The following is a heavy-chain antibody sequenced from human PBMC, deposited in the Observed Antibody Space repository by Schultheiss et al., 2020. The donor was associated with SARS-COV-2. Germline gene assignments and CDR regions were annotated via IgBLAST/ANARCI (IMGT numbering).Heavy chain of an antibody. CDR2: IYHSGST. CDR3: ARDMVVPAAGYYYYGMDV. V-gene: IGHV4-4*02. D-gene: IGHD2-2*01. J-gene: IGHJ6*02. Sequence: SETLSLTCAVSGGSISSSNWWSWVRQPPGKGLEWIGEIYHSGSTNYNPSLKSRVTISVDKSKNQFSLKLSSVTAADTAVYYCARDMVVPAAGYYYYGMDVWGQGTTVTVSS. CDR1: GGSISSSNW.